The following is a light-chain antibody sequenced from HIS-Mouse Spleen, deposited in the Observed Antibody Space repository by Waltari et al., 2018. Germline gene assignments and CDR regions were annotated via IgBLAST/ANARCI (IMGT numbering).Light chain of an antibody. CDR3: QQYNSYIFT. CDR1: QSISSW. V-gene: IGKV1-5*03. Sequence: DIQMTQSPSTLSASVGDRVTITCRASQSISSWLAWYQQKPGKAPKLLIYKASSLESGVPSRFSGSGSGTEFTLTISSLQPDDFATYYCQQYNSYIFTFGPGTKGDIK. CDR2: KAS. J-gene: IGKJ3*01.